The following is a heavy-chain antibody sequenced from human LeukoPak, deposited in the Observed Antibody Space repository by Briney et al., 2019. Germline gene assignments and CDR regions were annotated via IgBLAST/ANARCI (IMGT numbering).Heavy chain of an antibody. CDR1: GFTVSRNH. CDR2: FYSGGST. Sequence: GGSLRLSCAASGFTVSRNHMSWVRQAPGKGLEWVSVFYSGGSTYYADSVKGRFTVSRDNSKNTLYLQMNSLRDEDTAVYYCAAGSLYYYGMDVWGQGTTVTVSS. CDR3: AAGSLYYYGMDV. D-gene: IGHD3-10*01. J-gene: IGHJ6*02. V-gene: IGHV3-53*01.